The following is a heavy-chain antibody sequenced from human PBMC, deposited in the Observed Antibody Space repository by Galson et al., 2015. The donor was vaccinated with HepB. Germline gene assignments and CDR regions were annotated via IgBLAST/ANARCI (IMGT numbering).Heavy chain of an antibody. V-gene: IGHV4-61*01. D-gene: IGHD4-11*01. Sequence: ETLSLTCTVSGGSVSSGTYYWSWIRQPPGKGLEWIGYIYNSGSTNYNPSLKSRVIISADTSKNQFSLKLSSVTAADTAVYYCARDRLDYSNSYDAFDIWGQGTKVTVSS. J-gene: IGHJ3*02. CDR1: GGSVSSGTYY. CDR2: IYNSGST. CDR3: ARDRLDYSNSYDAFDI.